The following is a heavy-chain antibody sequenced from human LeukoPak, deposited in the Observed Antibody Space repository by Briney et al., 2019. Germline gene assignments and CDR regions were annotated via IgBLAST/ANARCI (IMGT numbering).Heavy chain of an antibody. CDR1: GFTFSDAW. J-gene: IGHJ5*01. Sequence: KPGGSLRLSCAASGFTFSDAWMSWVRQAPGRGLEWVGRIKSQTGGGTTDYAAPVKGRFSISRDDSKNTLYLQMNSLKTEDTAVYYCTRVGTTWFHSWGQGTLVTVPS. D-gene: IGHD1-26*01. V-gene: IGHV3-15*01. CDR2: IKSQTGGGTT. CDR3: TRVGTTWFHS.